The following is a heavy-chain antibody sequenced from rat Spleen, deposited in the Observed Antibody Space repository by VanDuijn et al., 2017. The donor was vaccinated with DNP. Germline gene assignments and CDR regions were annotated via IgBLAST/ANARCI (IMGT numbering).Heavy chain of an antibody. D-gene: IGHD1-11*01. Sequence: EVQLVGSDGGLVQPGKSLKLSCVASGFTFSDYYMAWVRQAPTKGLEVFATISDDGSSTYYRDSVKGRFTMSRNNTKSTLYLQMNSLRSEDTATYYCTRDGGYNYFDYWGQGVMVTVSS. V-gene: IGHV5-29*01. CDR2: ISDDGSST. J-gene: IGHJ2*01. CDR3: TRDGGYNYFDY. CDR1: GFTFSDYY.